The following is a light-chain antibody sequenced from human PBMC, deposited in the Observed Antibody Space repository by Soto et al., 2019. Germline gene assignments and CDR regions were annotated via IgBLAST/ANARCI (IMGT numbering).Light chain of an antibody. CDR2: GNS. V-gene: IGLV1-40*01. CDR1: SSNIGAGYD. CDR3: PSTASSHTANV. Sequence: QSVLTQPPSVSGAPGQSVTISCTGSSSNIGAGYDVHWYQQLPGTAPKLLIYGNSNRPSGVPDRFSGSKSGTSASLAITGLQAEDEADYYYPSTASSHTANVFGTRTKVT. J-gene: IGLJ1*01.